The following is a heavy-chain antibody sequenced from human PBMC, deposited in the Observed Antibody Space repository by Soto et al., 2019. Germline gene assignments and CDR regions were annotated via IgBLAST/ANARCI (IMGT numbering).Heavy chain of an antibody. D-gene: IGHD5-18*01. CDR2: IIPIFGTA. CDR3: ARGGGTWIQLWLDLDD. V-gene: IGHV1-69*12. CDR1: GGTFSSYA. Sequence: QVQLVQSGAEVKKPGSSVKVSCKASGGTFSSYAISWVRQAPGQGLEWMGGIIPIFGTANYAQKFQGRVTITADDATSTAARELSSLRSEDTAVYYCARGGGTWIQLWLDLDDWGQGTLVTVAS. J-gene: IGHJ4*02.